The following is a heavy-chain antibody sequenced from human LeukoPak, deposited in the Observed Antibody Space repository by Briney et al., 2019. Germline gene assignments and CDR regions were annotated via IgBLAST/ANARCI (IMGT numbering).Heavy chain of an antibody. CDR2: TYTSGDT. Sequence: TPSETLSLTCTVSRASISDNYWSWSRQPAGKALEWIGRTYTSGDTNYNPSVKSRASVSVDTSKNQFYLSLRYVTAADTAVYYCTIGGASGSLAHWGPGTLVTVSS. V-gene: IGHV4-4*07. D-gene: IGHD6-13*01. J-gene: IGHJ4*02. CDR1: RASISDNY. CDR3: TIGGASGSLAH.